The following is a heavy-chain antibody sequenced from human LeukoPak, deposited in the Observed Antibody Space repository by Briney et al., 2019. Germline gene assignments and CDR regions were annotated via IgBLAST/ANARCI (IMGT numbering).Heavy chain of an antibody. CDR1: GGSISSYY. V-gene: IGHV4-59*01. Sequence: SETLSLTCTVSGGSISSYYWSWIRQPPGKGLEWIGYIYYSGSTNYNPSLKSRVTISVDTSKNQFSLKLSSVTAADTALYYCARDKGWQRLDYWGQGTLVTVSS. CDR3: ARDKGWQRLDY. D-gene: IGHD5-12*01. CDR2: IYYSGST. J-gene: IGHJ4*02.